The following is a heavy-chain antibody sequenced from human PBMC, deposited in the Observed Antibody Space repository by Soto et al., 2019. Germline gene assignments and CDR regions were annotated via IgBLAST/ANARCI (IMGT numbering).Heavy chain of an antibody. V-gene: IGHV4-39*01. Sequence: SETLSLTCTVSGGSISSSSYYWGWIRQPPGKGLEWIGIIYYSGSTYYNQSLKSRVTISVDTSKNQFSLKLSSVSATDTAVYYCATSNWFDPWGQGTLVTVS. CDR3: ATSNWFDP. CDR2: IYYSGST. J-gene: IGHJ5*02. CDR1: GGSISSSSYY.